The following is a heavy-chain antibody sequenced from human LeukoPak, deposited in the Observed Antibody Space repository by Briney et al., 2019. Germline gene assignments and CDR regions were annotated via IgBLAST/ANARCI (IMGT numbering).Heavy chain of an antibody. CDR3: AKEGSSGSDGMDV. Sequence: TGGSLRLSCAASGFTFSSYGMHWVRQAPGKGLEWVAFIRYDGSNKYYADSVKGRFTISRDNSKNTLYLQMNSLRAEDTAVYYCAKEGSSGSDGMDVWGQGTTVTVSS. J-gene: IGHJ6*02. CDR2: IRYDGSNK. CDR1: GFTFSSYG. V-gene: IGHV3-30*02. D-gene: IGHD6-19*01.